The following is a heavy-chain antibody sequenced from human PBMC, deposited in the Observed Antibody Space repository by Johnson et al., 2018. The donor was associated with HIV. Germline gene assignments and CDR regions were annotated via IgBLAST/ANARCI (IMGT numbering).Heavy chain of an antibody. Sequence: QVQLVESGGGVVQPGRSLRLSCAASGFTFSSYAMHWVRQAPGTGLEWVAVISYDGSHKYYADSVKGRFIISRANAKTSLYLQMNSPRAEDTALYYCVRDGNYYDRSGYRVDAFDVWGQGTMVTVSS. CDR3: VRDGNYYDRSGYRVDAFDV. J-gene: IGHJ3*01. D-gene: IGHD3-22*01. CDR1: GFTFSSYA. CDR2: ISYDGSHK. V-gene: IGHV3-30-3*01.